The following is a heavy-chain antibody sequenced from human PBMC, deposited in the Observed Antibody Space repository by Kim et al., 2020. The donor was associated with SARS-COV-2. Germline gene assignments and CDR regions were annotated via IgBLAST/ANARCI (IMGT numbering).Heavy chain of an antibody. Sequence: QGRVTITADKSTSTAYMELSSLRSEDTAVYYCARDLAVYSSSIRYLFHFDYWGQGTLVTVSS. CDR3: ARDLAVYSSSIRYLFHFDY. V-gene: IGHV1-69*04. J-gene: IGHJ4*02. D-gene: IGHD6-6*01.